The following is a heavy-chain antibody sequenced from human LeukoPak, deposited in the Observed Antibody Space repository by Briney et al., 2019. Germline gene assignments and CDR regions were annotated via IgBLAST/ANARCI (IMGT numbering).Heavy chain of an antibody. D-gene: IGHD1-26*01. CDR1: GFTFTRYS. J-gene: IGHJ4*02. CDR3: ASSGSYRFDY. V-gene: IGHV3-21*01. CDR2: ISSSSSYI. Sequence: GGSLRLSCAASGFTFTRYSMNWVRQAPGKGLEWVSSISSSSSYIYYADSVKGRFTISRDNAKNSLYLQMNSLRDEDTAVYYCASSGSYRFDYWGQGTLVTVSS.